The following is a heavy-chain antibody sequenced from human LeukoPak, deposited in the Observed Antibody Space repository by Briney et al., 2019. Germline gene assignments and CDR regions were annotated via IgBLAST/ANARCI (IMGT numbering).Heavy chain of an antibody. D-gene: IGHD3-22*01. Sequence: ASVKVSCKASGYTFTSYGISWVRQAPGQGLEWMGWISAYNGNTNYAQKLQGRVTMTTDTSTSTAYMELRSLRSDDTAVYYCARADYYDSSAQASYWGQGTLVTVSS. CDR3: ARADYYDSSAQASY. V-gene: IGHV1-18*01. J-gene: IGHJ4*02. CDR1: GYTFTSYG. CDR2: ISAYNGNT.